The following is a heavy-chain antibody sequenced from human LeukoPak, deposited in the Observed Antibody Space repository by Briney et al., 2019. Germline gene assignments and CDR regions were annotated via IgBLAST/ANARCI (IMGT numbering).Heavy chain of an antibody. CDR3: ARGNVAVARNLIDF. CDR1: GFTFNVYP. CDR2: TLYDGSST. V-gene: IGHV3-30*04. D-gene: IGHD6-19*01. Sequence: GGSLRLSCAASGFTFNVYPMHWVRQAPGEGPEWAAVTLYDGSSTDYADSVKGRFTMSRDNAKNTLYLQMNSLRPEDTGIYYCARGNVAVARNLIDFWGQGTLVTVSS. J-gene: IGHJ4*02.